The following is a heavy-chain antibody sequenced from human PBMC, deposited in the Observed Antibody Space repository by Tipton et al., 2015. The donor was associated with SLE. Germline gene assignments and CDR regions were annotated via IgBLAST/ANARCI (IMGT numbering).Heavy chain of an antibody. CDR1: GGSFSGYY. CDR3: ARSVYYGSPFDY. CDR2: INHSGST. V-gene: IGHV4-34*01. D-gene: IGHD3-10*01. Sequence: TLSLTCAVYGGSFSGYYWSWIRQPPGKGLEWIGEINHSGSTNYNPSLKSRVTISVDTSKNQFSLKLSSVTAADTAVYYCARSVYYGSPFDYWGQGTLVTVSS. J-gene: IGHJ4*02.